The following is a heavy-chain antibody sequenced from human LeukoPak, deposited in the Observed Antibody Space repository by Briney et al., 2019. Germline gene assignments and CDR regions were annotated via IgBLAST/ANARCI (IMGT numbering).Heavy chain of an antibody. V-gene: IGHV5-51*01. J-gene: IGHJ4*02. CDR2: IYPGDSDT. CDR3: ARLDYDILTGYYMGLFDY. D-gene: IGHD3-9*01. CDR1: GYSFTSYW. Sequence: RGESLKISCKGSGYSFTSYWIGWVRQMPGKGLEWMGIIYPGDSDTRYSPSFQGQVTISADKSISTAYLQWSSLKASDTAMYYCARLDYDILTGYYMGLFDYWGQGTLVTVSS.